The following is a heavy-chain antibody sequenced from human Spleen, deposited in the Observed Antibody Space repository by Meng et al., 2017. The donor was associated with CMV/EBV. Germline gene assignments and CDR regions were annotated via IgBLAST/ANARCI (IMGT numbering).Heavy chain of an antibody. CDR1: RFTFSGYW. CDR2: INQDGSEK. Sequence: GESLKISCAASRFTFSGYWMSWVRQAPGKGLEWVANINQDGSEKSYVDSVRGRFTISRDNATNSLYLQMHSLRAEDTAVYYCARDNHGFGDLREDVWGQGTMVTVSS. D-gene: IGHD3-10*01. V-gene: IGHV3-7*01. J-gene: IGHJ6*02. CDR3: ARDNHGFGDLREDV.